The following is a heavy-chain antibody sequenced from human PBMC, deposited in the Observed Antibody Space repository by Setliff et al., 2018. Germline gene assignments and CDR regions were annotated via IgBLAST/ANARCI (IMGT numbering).Heavy chain of an antibody. D-gene: IGHD3-3*01. V-gene: IGHV1-24*01. CDR3: ATVEHVLRFLEWLSRAEYFQH. CDR1: GYTLTELS. CDR2: FDPEDGET. J-gene: IGHJ1*01. Sequence: ASVKVSCKVSGYTLTELSMHWVRQAPGKGLEWMGGFDPEDGETIYAQKFQGRVTMTEGTSTDTAYMELSSLRSEDTAVYYCATVEHVLRFLEWLSRAEYFQHWGQGTLVIVSS.